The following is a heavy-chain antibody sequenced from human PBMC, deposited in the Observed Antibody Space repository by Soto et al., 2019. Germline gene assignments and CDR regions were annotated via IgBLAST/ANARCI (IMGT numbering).Heavy chain of an antibody. J-gene: IGHJ4*02. CDR2: IIPILGIA. CDR1: GGTFSSYT. Sequence: SVKVSCKASGGTFSSYTISWVRQAPGQGLEWMGRIIPILGIANYAQKFQGRVTITADKSTSTAYMELSSLRSEDTAMYYCVRDRARYCSGGSCYDFDYWGQGTLVTVSS. D-gene: IGHD2-15*01. V-gene: IGHV1-69*04. CDR3: VRDRARYCSGGSCYDFDY.